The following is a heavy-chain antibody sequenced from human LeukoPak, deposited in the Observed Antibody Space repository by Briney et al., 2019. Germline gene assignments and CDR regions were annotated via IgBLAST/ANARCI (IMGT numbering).Heavy chain of an antibody. V-gene: IGHV4-39*07. Sequence: PSETLSLTCTVSGGSISSSSYYWGWIRQPPGKGLEWIGSIYYSGSTYYNPSLKSRVTISVDTSKNQFSLKLSSVTAADTAVYYCARAAVPIYSYYYYGMDVWGQGTTVTVSS. CDR3: ARAAVPIYSYYYYGMDV. CDR2: IYYSGST. D-gene: IGHD6-19*01. CDR1: GGSISSSSYY. J-gene: IGHJ6*02.